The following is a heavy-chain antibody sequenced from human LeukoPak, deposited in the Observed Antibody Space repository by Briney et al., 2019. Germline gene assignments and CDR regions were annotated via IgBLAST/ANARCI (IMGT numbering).Heavy chain of an antibody. V-gene: IGHV4-4*07. CDR3: ARDLGGRLGDAFDI. Sequence: PSETLSLTCTVSGGSISCYYWNWIRQPAGKGLEWIGRIYTSGSTNYNPSLKSRVTMSVDTSKNQFSLKLSSVTAADTAVYYCARDLGGRLGDAFDIWGQGTMVTVSS. D-gene: IGHD3-16*01. CDR1: GGSISCYY. J-gene: IGHJ3*02. CDR2: IYTSGST.